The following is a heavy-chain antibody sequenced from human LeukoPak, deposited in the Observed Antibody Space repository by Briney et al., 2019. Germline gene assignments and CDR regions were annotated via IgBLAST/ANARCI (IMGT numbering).Heavy chain of an antibody. CDR1: GYTFTGDY. V-gene: IGHV1-2*02. Sequence: ASVKVSCKASGYTFTGDYIHWVRQAPGQGLEWMGWINHNSGGTKFAQKFKGRFTMTRDTSISTTYMGLSSLRSDDTAVYYCARGGPKPIMGAADLWGQGTLVTVSS. J-gene: IGHJ5*02. CDR2: INHNSGGT. CDR3: ARGGPKPIMGAADL. D-gene: IGHD1-26*01.